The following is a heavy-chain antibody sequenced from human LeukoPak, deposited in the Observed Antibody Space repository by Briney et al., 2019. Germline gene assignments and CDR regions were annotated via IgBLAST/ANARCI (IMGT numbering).Heavy chain of an antibody. CDR1: AFTFSSYA. CDR2: ISGSGGST. Sequence: PGGSLRLSCAASAFTFSSYAMSWVRQAPGKGLEWVSAISGSGGSTYYADSVKGRFTISRDNARNSLYLQMNSLRAEDTAVYYCVRGKANYGSGSDVWGKGTTVTVSS. V-gene: IGHV3-23*01. J-gene: IGHJ6*04. D-gene: IGHD3-10*01. CDR3: VRGKANYGSGSDV.